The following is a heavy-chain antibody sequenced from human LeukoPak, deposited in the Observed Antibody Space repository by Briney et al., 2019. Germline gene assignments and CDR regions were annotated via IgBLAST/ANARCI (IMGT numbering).Heavy chain of an antibody. D-gene: IGHD1-26*01. V-gene: IGHV3-30*02. CDR1: GFTFSRNG. CDR2: IQYDGSGK. Sequence: PGGSLRLSCAASGFTFSRNGIHWVRQAPGKGLEWVVFIQYDGSGKYYADSVKGRFTISRDNSKNTLYLQMSSLRPEDTAVYYCAKDLGSWSYSLDYWGQGTLVAVSS. CDR3: AKDLGSWSYSLDY. J-gene: IGHJ4*02.